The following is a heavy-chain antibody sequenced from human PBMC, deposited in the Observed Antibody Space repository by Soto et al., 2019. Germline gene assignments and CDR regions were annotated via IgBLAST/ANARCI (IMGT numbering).Heavy chain of an antibody. CDR1: VFTFSTSV. CDR2: ISGSGDRT. J-gene: IGHJ3*01. D-gene: IGHD5-12*01. CDR3: TWSLVARDAFDE. V-gene: IGHV3-23*01. Sequence: PGGSLRLSCAASVFTFSTSVMSWVRQAPGKGLQWVSSISGSGDRTYYADSVKGRFTVSRENSKNTLYLDMNTVKADDTALYYCTWSLVARDAFDEWGQGTMVTVSS.